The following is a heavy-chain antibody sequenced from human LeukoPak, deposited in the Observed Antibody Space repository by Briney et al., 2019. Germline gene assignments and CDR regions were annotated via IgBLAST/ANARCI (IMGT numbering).Heavy chain of an antibody. J-gene: IGHJ4*02. D-gene: IGHD1-14*01. CDR3: ARLRYNNALDY. CDR1: GFTFSSYW. V-gene: IGHV3-74*03. CDR2: IKTDGSSI. Sequence: GGSLRLSCTASGFTFSSYWMHWVRQAPGKGLVWVSHIKTDGSSITYADSVKGRFTFYRDNAKNTLYLQMNSLRAEDTAVYYCARLRYNNALDYWGQGTLVTASS.